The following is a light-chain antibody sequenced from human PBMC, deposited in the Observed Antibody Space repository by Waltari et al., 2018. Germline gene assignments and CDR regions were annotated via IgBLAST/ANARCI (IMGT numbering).Light chain of an antibody. CDR1: QGITNY. Sequence: DIQLTQSPSFLSASVGDRVTITCRASQGITNYLVWYQQRPGKAPNLLISAASTLHSGVPSRFSGSGSGTEFTLTISSLQPEDFATYYCLHLHSYPYSCGQGTNLEIK. CDR2: AAS. CDR3: LHLHSYPYS. V-gene: IGKV1-9*01. J-gene: IGKJ2*03.